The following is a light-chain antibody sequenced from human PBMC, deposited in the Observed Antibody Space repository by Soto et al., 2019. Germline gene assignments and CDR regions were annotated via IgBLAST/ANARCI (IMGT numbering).Light chain of an antibody. V-gene: IGLV1-40*01. CDR2: GNS. Sequence: QLVLTQPPSVSGAPGQRVTISCTGSSSNIGAGYDVHWYQQLPGTAPKLLIYGNSNRPSGVPDRSSGSKSGTSASLAITGLQAEDEADYYCQSYDSSLSVNYVFGTGTKVTVL. J-gene: IGLJ1*01. CDR1: SSNIGAGYD. CDR3: QSYDSSLSVNYV.